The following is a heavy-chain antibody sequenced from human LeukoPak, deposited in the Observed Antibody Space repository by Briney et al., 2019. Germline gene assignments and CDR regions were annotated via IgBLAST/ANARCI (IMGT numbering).Heavy chain of an antibody. Sequence: PGGSLRLSCAASGFTFSSYWMSWVRQAPGKGLEWVANIKQDGSEKYYVDSVKGRFTISRDNAKNSLYLQMNSLRAEDTAVYHCARLGVEYQLVYHYYYYMDVWGKGTTVTVSS. CDR1: GFTFSSYW. V-gene: IGHV3-7*01. CDR2: IKQDGSEK. J-gene: IGHJ6*03. CDR3: ARLGVEYQLVYHYYYYMDV. D-gene: IGHD2-2*02.